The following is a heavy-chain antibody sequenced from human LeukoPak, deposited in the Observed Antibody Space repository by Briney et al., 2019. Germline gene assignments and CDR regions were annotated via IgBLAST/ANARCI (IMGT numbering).Heavy chain of an antibody. V-gene: IGHV3-30*04. CDR2: ISYDGSNK. CDR3: ARGVTGYYYYMDV. Sequence: GGSLRLSCTASGFTFSSYAMHWVRQAPGKGLEWVAVISYDGSNKYYADSVKGRFTISRDNSKNTLYLQMNSLRAEDTAVYYCARGVTGYYYYMDVWGKGTTVTISS. D-gene: IGHD5-18*01. CDR1: GFTFSSYA. J-gene: IGHJ6*03.